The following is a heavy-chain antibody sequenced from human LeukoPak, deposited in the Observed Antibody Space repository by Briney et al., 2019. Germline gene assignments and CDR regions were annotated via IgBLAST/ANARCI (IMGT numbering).Heavy chain of an antibody. J-gene: IGHJ4*02. CDR2: IRPDGGLT. V-gene: IGHV3-7*01. Sequence: GGSLRLSCAATEFTFSGFWMNWVRQAPGKGLQWVGNIRPDGGLTHYSESVRGRFTISRDNAKRSLDLQMNSLGPEDTAVYYCARDAHSSGSFDYWGQGTLVTVSS. CDR1: EFTFSGFW. CDR3: ARDAHSSGSFDY. D-gene: IGHD3-10*01.